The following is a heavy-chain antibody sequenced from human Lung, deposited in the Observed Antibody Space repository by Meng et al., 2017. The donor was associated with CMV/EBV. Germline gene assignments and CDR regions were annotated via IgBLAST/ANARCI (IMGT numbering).Heavy chain of an antibody. CDR2: IYYSGLT. J-gene: IGHJ5*02. V-gene: IGHV4-39*07. CDR3: ARVWANGEGWFDP. D-gene: IGHD2-8*01. CDR1: GGSIRSSSHC. Sequence: LLMEAGPGRGQPSETLSLHGTVSGGSIRSSSHCWGWIRQPPGKGLECIGNIYYSGLTSYNPSLKSRVTISVDTSKNQFSLKLSSVTAADTAVFYCARVWANGEGWFDPWGQGTLVTVSS.